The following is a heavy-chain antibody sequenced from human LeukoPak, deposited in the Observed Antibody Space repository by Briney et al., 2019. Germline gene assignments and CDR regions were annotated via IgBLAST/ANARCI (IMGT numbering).Heavy chain of an antibody. CDR1: GGSTSSYY. CDR3: ARRGYTSGYNFFDY. J-gene: IGHJ4*02. V-gene: IGHV4-59*08. CDR2: TYYSGST. D-gene: IGHD6-19*01. Sequence: SETLSLTCSVSGGSTSSYYWSWFRQPPGKGLELMGYTYYSGSTAYNPSLKSRVTISLDTSKNQFSLKVTSVTAADTAIYYCARRGYTSGYNFFDYWGQGTLVTVSS.